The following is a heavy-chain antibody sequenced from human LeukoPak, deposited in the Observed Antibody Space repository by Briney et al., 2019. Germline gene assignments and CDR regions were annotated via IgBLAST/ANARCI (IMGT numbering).Heavy chain of an antibody. Sequence: PGGSLRLSCAASGFTFSNYAMRWVRQAPGKGLEWVSGISGSGDSTYYADSVKGRFTISRDNAKNTLYLQMNSLRAEDTAVYYCARVVAVAGDMDVWGKGTTVTISS. CDR3: ARVVAVAGDMDV. J-gene: IGHJ6*03. D-gene: IGHD6-19*01. V-gene: IGHV3-23*01. CDR2: ISGSGDST. CDR1: GFTFSNYA.